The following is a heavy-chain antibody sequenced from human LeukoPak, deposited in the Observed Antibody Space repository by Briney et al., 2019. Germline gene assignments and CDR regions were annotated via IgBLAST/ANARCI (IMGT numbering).Heavy chain of an antibody. CDR2: MNPSGST. V-gene: IGHV4-34*01. CDR1: GGSFSGYY. D-gene: IGHD3-22*01. CDR3: ARGRQDVTMIVVVMTAVSYYLDV. Sequence: SETLSLTCAVYGGSFSGYYWTWIRQTPGKGLEWIGEMNPSGSTNYNPSLKSRVTISVDTSKNQFSLKLSFVTAADTAVYYCARGRQDVTMIVVVMTAVSYYLDVWGKGTTVTVS. J-gene: IGHJ6*03.